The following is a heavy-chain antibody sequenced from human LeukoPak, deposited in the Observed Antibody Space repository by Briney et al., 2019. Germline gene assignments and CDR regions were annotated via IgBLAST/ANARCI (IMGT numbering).Heavy chain of an antibody. CDR1: GFTFSSYC. CDR2: IWYDGSNK. J-gene: IGHJ4*02. Sequence: GGSLRLSCATSGFTFSSYCMHWVRQAPGKGLEWVAGIWYDGSNKYYADSVKGRFTISRDNSKNTLYLQMNSLRAEDTAVYYCAKDLWQWELLTPGYWGQGTLVTVSS. D-gene: IGHD1-26*01. CDR3: AKDLWQWELLTPGY. V-gene: IGHV3-33*06.